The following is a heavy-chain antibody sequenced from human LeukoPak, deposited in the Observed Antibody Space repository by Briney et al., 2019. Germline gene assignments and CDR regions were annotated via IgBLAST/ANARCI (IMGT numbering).Heavy chain of an antibody. CDR2: ISSSGTTV. CDR1: GFSFSGYN. J-gene: IGHJ4*02. D-gene: IGHD1-26*01. Sequence: PGGSRRLSCAASGFSFSGYNMNWARQAPGKGLEWVSYISSSGTTVYYADSVKGRFTISRDNAKNSLYLQMNSLRDEDTAVYYCVRERYSGSQYGVDYWGQGTLVTVSS. V-gene: IGHV3-48*02. CDR3: VRERYSGSQYGVDY.